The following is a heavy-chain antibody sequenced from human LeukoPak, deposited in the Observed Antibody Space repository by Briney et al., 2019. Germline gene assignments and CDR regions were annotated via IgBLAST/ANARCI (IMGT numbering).Heavy chain of an antibody. CDR2: IHYTGST. CDR1: GGSISSYY. J-gene: IGHJ4*02. V-gene: IGHV4-59*01. CDR3: ARVPTTMTTRVHFDY. D-gene: IGHD4-17*01. Sequence: SETLSLTCTVSGGSISSYYWSWIRQPPGKGPEWIGYIHYTGSTKYNPSLKSRVIISQDTPDNQFSLTVNSVTAADTAVYYCARVPTTMTTRVHFDYWGRGTLVTVSS.